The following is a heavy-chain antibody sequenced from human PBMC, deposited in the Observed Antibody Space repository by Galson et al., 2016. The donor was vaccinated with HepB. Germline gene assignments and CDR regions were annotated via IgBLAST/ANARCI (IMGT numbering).Heavy chain of an antibody. CDR2: INWNSHTI. CDR3: AKDGWLRLGEVSSSIDN. D-gene: IGHD3-16*02. J-gene: IGHJ4*02. Sequence: SLRLSCAASGFTFDDFAMHWVRQAPGKGLEWVSGINWNSHTIAYAASVKGRFTISRDNAKKSLYLQMNSLRVEDTALYYCAKDGWLRLGEVSSSIDNWGQGTLVTVSS. V-gene: IGHV3-9*01. CDR1: GFTFDDFA.